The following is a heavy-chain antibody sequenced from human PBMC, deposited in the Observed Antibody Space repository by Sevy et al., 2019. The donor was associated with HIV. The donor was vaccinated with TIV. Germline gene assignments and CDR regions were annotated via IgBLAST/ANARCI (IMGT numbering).Heavy chain of an antibody. Sequence: ASVKVSCKASGYTFTHYAIHWVRQAPGQRLEWMGWINDANGNTKYSQKFQGRVTITRDTSASTAYMELSSLISEDTAIYYCARALGTSVTKLEYWGQGTLVTVSS. V-gene: IGHV1-3*01. J-gene: IGHJ4*02. CDR2: INDANGNT. D-gene: IGHD4-17*01. CDR3: ARALGTSVTKLEY. CDR1: GYTFTHYA.